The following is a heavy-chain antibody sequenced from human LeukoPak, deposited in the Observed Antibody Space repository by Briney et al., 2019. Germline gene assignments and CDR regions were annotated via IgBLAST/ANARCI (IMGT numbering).Heavy chain of an antibody. CDR1: GXTFNSYA. J-gene: IGHJ4*02. CDR2: ISYDGSIN. V-gene: IGHV3-30-3*01. D-gene: IGHD2-15*01. CDR3: ARDRRYCGGGSCYFDYFFDY. Sequence: PGRSLRLSWVASGXTFNSYAVHWVRQAPGKGLEWVAVISYDGSINFYAASVKGRFTISRDNSKNTLYLQMNSLRAEDTALYFCARDRRYCGGGSCYFDYFFDYWGQGTLVTVSS.